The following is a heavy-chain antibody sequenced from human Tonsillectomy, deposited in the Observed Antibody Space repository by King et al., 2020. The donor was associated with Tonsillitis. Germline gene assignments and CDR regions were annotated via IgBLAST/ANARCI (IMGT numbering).Heavy chain of an antibody. D-gene: IGHD4-11*01. CDR1: GFTFSTYG. CDR2: IRYDGSNK. Sequence: VQLVESGGGVVQPGGSLSLSCAASGFTFSTYGIHWVRQAPGKGLEWVAFIRYDGSNKYYADSVKGRFTISRDNSKNTLSLQMNTLRAEDTAVYYCAKELDYRDFDYSAYDYYYYGLDIWGQGTTVTVSS. V-gene: IGHV3-30*02. J-gene: IGHJ6*02. CDR3: AKELDYRDFDYSAYDYYYYGLDI.